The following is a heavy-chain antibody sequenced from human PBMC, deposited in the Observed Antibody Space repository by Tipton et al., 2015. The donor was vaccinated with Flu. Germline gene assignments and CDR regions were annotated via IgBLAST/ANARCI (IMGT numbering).Heavy chain of an antibody. CDR3: ASGYYYRGDY. J-gene: IGHJ4*02. D-gene: IGHD3-22*01. V-gene: IGHV4-4*07. CDR1: GGSISSYY. CDR2: IYTNGDT. Sequence: TLSLTCTVSGGSISSYYWSWIRQSAGKGLEWIGRIYTNGDTYYNPSLKSRVTISVDTSKNQFSLKLSSVTAADTAVYYCASGYYYRGDYWGQGTLVTVSS.